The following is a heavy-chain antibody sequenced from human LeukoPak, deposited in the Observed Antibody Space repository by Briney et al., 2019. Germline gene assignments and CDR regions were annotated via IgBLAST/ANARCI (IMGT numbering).Heavy chain of an antibody. D-gene: IGHD3-3*01. J-gene: IGHJ6*03. CDR3: ARGGKKYYDFWSGDYYYYMDV. Sequence: SETLSLTCAVYGGSFSGYYWSWIRQPPGRGLEWIGEINHSGSTNYNPSLKSRVTISVDTSKNQFSLKLSYVTAADTAVYYCARGGKKYYDFWSGDYYYYMDVWGKGTTVTVSS. CDR1: GGSFSGYY. CDR2: INHSGST. V-gene: IGHV4-34*01.